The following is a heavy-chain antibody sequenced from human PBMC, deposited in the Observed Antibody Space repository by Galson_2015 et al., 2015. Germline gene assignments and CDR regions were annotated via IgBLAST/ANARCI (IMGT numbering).Heavy chain of an antibody. J-gene: IGHJ4*02. Sequence: SLRLSCAASGFTFSSYAMSWVRQAPGKGLEWVSAISGSGGSTYYADSVKGRFTISRDNSKNTLYLQMNSLRAEDTAVYYCAKDSARLWFGSLPHYFDYWGQGTLVTVSS. V-gene: IGHV3-23*01. CDR2: ISGSGGST. D-gene: IGHD3-10*01. CDR1: GFTFSSYA. CDR3: AKDSARLWFGSLPHYFDY.